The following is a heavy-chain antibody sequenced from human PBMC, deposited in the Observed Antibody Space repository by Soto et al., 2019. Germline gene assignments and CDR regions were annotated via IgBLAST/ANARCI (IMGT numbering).Heavy chain of an antibody. Sequence: PGGSLRLSCAASGFIVGNNYMSWVRQAPGMGPEWVSLIYSGGSTYYADSVKGRFTISRDNSKNTLYLQMNSLRVEDTAVYYCARDGNYGDYVFDYWGQGTLVTVSS. CDR3: ARDGNYGDYVFDY. D-gene: IGHD4-17*01. CDR1: GFIVGNNY. V-gene: IGHV3-66*01. CDR2: IYSGGST. J-gene: IGHJ4*02.